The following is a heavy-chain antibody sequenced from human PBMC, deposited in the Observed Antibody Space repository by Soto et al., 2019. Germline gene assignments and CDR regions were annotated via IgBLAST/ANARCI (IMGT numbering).Heavy chain of an antibody. D-gene: IGHD1-1*01. Sequence: GGSLRLSCFVSGFPFSSFGMHWVRQAPGKGLEWVSSISNDGSNQHYADSVKGRFTISRDNSKNTVYLQLNSLRGEDTAAYYCSRSRPTGRRDYYYYGMDVWGQGAPVTVSS. J-gene: IGHJ6*02. V-gene: IGHV3-30*03. CDR1: GFPFSSFG. CDR2: ISNDGSNQ. CDR3: SRSRPTGRRDYYYYGMDV.